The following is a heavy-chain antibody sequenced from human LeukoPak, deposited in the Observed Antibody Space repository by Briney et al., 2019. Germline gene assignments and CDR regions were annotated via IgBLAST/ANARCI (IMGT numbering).Heavy chain of an antibody. Sequence: ASVKVSCKASGYTFTSYGISWVRQAPGQGLEWMGWISAYNGNTNYAQKFQGRVTMTRDTSISTAYMELSRLRSDDTAVYYCARAQYDILTGYAFDYWGQGTLVTVSS. CDR1: GYTFTSYG. J-gene: IGHJ4*02. CDR3: ARAQYDILTGYAFDY. D-gene: IGHD3-9*01. V-gene: IGHV1-18*01. CDR2: ISAYNGNT.